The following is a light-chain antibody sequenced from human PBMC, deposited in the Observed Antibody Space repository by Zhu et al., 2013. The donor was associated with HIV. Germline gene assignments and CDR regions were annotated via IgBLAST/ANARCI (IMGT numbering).Light chain of an antibody. CDR3: QQYGSSPRT. J-gene: IGKJ1*01. Sequence: EIVLTQSPGTLSLSPGERATLSCRASQSITNYLAWYQQKPGQAPRLLIYGASSRATGIPDRFSGSGSGADFTLTISRLEPEDFAVYYCQQYGSSPRTFGQGTKVEIK. CDR1: QSITNY. CDR2: GAS. V-gene: IGKV3-20*01.